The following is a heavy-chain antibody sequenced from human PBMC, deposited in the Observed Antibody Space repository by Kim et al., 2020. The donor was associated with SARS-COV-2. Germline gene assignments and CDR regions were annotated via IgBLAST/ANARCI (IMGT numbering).Heavy chain of an antibody. CDR1: GFTFSSYD. D-gene: IGHD6-19*01. CDR3: ARAWYSSGWYGGGGMDV. CDR2: IGTAGDT. V-gene: IGHV3-13*01. Sequence: GGSLRLSCAASGFTFSSYDMHWVRQATGKGLEWVSAIGTAGDTYYPGSVKGRFTISRENAKNSLYLQMNSLRAGDTAVYYCARAWYSSGWYGGGGMDVWGQGTTVTVSS. J-gene: IGHJ6*02.